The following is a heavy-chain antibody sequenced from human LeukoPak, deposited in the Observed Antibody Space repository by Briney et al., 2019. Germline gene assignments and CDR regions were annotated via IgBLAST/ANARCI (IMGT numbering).Heavy chain of an antibody. Sequence: GGSLRLPCAASGFTFSIYSMNWVRQAPGKGLEWVSYISSTSSTIYYADSVKGRFTISRDNAKNSLYLQMNSLRAEDTAVYYCARPLSSNSYPGFDYWGQGTLVTVSS. V-gene: IGHV3-48*01. CDR3: ARPLSSNSYPGFDY. CDR2: ISSTSSTI. CDR1: GFTFSIYS. J-gene: IGHJ4*02. D-gene: IGHD6-13*01.